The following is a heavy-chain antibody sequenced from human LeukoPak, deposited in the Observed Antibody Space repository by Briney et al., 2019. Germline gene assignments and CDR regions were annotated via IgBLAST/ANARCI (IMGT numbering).Heavy chain of an antibody. CDR1: GFTFSSYG. Sequence: PGGSLRLSCAASGFTFSSYGMHWVRQAPGKGLEWVAVISYNGSNKYYADSVKGRFTISRDNSKNTLYLQMNSLRAEDTAVYYCAKEEATSFDYWGQGTLVTVSS. V-gene: IGHV3-30*18. CDR2: ISYNGSNK. CDR3: AKEEATSFDY. D-gene: IGHD5-12*01. J-gene: IGHJ4*02.